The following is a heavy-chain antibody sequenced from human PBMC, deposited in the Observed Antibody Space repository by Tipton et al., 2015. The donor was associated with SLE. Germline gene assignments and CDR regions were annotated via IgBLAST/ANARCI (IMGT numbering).Heavy chain of an antibody. V-gene: IGHV4-39*07. Sequence: TLSLTCSVSGGSIGTSISYWGWIRQPPGKGLEGIGSIYYSGTTYYNPSLKSRVSISVDTSKKQFSLKLTSVTAADTAVYYCAVNVVVKVQVDYWGPGALVTVSS. CDR3: AVNVVVKVQVDY. CDR2: IYYSGTT. J-gene: IGHJ4*02. CDR1: GGSIGTSISY. D-gene: IGHD2-21*01.